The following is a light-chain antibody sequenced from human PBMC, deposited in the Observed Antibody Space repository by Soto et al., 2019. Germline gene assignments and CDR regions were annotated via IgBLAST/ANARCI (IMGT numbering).Light chain of an antibody. CDR2: EGN. V-gene: IGLV2-23*01. Sequence: QSALTQPASVSGSPGLSITISCTGTSSNVGSYTLVSWYQQRPGKAPKLMIYEGNKRPSGVSDRFSGSKSGNTASLTISGLRADVEADYYFCSYSANNILIFGGGTKLTVL. J-gene: IGLJ2*01. CDR1: SSNVGSYTL. CDR3: CSYSANNILI.